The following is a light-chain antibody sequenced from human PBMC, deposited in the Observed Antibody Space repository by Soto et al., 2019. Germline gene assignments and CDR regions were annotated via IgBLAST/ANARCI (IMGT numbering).Light chain of an antibody. CDR3: HQYNKWPLT. V-gene: IGKV3-15*01. J-gene: IGKJ3*01. CDR1: QTVRSN. CDR2: DAS. Sequence: EIVMTQSPATLSVSPGGRATLSCRASQTVRSNLAWYQQKPGQAPRLLVYDASTRATGIPARFSGSGSGTEFSLTISSLQSEDFAVYFCHQYNKWPLTFGPGTKVENK.